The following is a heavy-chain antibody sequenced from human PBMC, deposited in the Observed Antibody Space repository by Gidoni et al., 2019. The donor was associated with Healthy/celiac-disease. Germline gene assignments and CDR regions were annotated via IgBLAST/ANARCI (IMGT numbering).Heavy chain of an antibody. Sequence: QVQLQESGPGLVKPSETLSLTCTVSGGSISSYHWSWIRQPAGKGLEWIGRIYTSGSTNYNPSLKSRVTMSVDTSKNQFSLKLSSVTAADTAVYYCARDPKYYYDSSGYFLFDPWGQGTLVTVSS. D-gene: IGHD3-22*01. CDR1: GGSISSYH. J-gene: IGHJ5*02. CDR2: IYTSGST. CDR3: ARDPKYYYDSSGYFLFDP. V-gene: IGHV4-4*07.